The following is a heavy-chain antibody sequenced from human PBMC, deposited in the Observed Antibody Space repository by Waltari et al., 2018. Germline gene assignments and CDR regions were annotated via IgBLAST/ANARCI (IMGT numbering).Heavy chain of an antibody. V-gene: IGHV3-23*03. Sequence: EVQLLVSGGGLVQPGGSLRLSCAASGFTFSSYAMSWVRQAPVKGLEWVSVIYCGRSTYNADTVKGRFTSSRDNSKNTLYLQMNSLRAEDTAVYYCAKSPAMAFYYFDYWGQGTLVTVSS. CDR3: AKSPAMAFYYFDY. J-gene: IGHJ4*02. CDR1: GFTFSSYA. D-gene: IGHD5-18*01. CDR2: IYCGRST.